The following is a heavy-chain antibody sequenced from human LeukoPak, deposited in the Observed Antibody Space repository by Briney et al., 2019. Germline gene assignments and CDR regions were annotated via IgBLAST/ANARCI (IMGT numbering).Heavy chain of an antibody. J-gene: IGHJ4*02. CDR1: GGSISSGGYY. CDR3: ARFIAVAGSGIDY. Sequence: SETLSLTCTVSGGSISSGGYYWSWIRQHPGKGLEWIGYIYYSGSTYYNPSLKSRVTISVDTSKNQFSLKLSSVTAADTAVYYCARFIAVAGSGIDYWRQGTLVTVSS. CDR2: IYYSGST. V-gene: IGHV4-31*03. D-gene: IGHD6-19*01.